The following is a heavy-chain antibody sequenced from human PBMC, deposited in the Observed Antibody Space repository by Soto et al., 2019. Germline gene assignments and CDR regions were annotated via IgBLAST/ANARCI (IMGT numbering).Heavy chain of an antibody. CDR2: IRSKAYGGTT. CDR1: GFTFGDYA. D-gene: IGHD5-18*01. V-gene: IGHV3-49*03. CDR3: TRPLGTQLWLLVAFDI. Sequence: GGSLRLSCTASGFTFGDYAMSWFRQAPGKGLEWVGFIRSKAYGGTTEYAASVKGRFTISRDDSKSIAYLQMNSLKTEDTAVYYCTRPLGTQLWLLVAFDIWGQGTMVTVSS. J-gene: IGHJ3*02.